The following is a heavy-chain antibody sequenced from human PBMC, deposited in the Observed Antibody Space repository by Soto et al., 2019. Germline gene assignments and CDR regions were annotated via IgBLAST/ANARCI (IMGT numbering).Heavy chain of an antibody. CDR3: VKGSYYDSSGYVPRDY. V-gene: IGHV3-64D*08. CDR2: ISSNGGST. CDR1: GFTFSSYA. D-gene: IGHD3-22*01. Sequence: GGSLRLSCSASGFTFSSYAMHWVRQAPGKGLGYVSAISSNGGSTYYADSVKGRFTISRDNSKNTLYLQMSSLRAEDTAVYYCVKGSYYDSSGYVPRDYWGQGTLVTVSS. J-gene: IGHJ4*02.